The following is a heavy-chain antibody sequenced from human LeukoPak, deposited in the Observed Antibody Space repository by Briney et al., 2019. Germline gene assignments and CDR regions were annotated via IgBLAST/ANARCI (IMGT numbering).Heavy chain of an antibody. J-gene: IGHJ4*02. V-gene: IGHV3-15*01. CDR2: IKSRAEGGTT. CDR3: AGSPHWYFDY. Sequence: PGGSLRLSCAASGFTFSKAWMTWVRQAPGKGLEWVGRIKSRAEGGTTDYAAPVKGRFIFSRDDSKSTLYLQMNSLKTEDTAMYYCAGSPHWYFDYWGRGTLVTVSS. CDR1: GFTFSKAW. D-gene: IGHD1-26*01.